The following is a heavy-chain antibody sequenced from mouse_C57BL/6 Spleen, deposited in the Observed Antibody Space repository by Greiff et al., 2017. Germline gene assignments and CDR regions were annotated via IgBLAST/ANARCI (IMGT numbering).Heavy chain of an antibody. Sequence: QVQLQQSGAELMKPGASVKLSCKATGYTFTGYWIEWVKPRPGHGLECIGEILPGSGSTNYNEKFKGKATFTADTSSNPAYMQLSSLTTEDSAIYYCAREVVATMRYFDVWGTGTTVTVAS. CDR3: AREVVATMRYFDV. CDR1: GYTFTGYW. V-gene: IGHV1-9*01. D-gene: IGHD1-1*01. J-gene: IGHJ1*03. CDR2: ILPGSGST.